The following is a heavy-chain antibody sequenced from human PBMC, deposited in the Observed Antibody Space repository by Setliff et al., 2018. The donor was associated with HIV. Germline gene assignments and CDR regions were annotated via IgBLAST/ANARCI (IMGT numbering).Heavy chain of an antibody. J-gene: IGHJ2*01. CDR1: GYTFTSFD. CDR2: TTPLLGTT. CDR3: ATRWKNDYGFDL. D-gene: IGHD4-17*01. V-gene: IGHV1-69*05. Sequence: ASVKVSCKASGYTFTSFDINWVRQATGQGLEWMGGTTPLLGTTNYAQKFQGRVTITTDEPTNTVYMELSGLRSEDTAVYYCATRWKNDYGFDLWGRGTLVTVSS.